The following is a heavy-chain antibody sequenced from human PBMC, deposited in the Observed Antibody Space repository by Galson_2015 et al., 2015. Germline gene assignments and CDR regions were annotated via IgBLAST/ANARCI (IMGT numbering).Heavy chain of an antibody. V-gene: IGHV3-74*01. CDR2: INSDGSST. CDR1: GFTFSSYW. CDR3: AREPIAAAGFDY. J-gene: IGHJ4*02. D-gene: IGHD6-13*01. Sequence: LRLSCAASGFTFSSYWMHWVRQAPGKGLVWVSRINSDGSSTSYADSVKGRFTISRDNAKNTLYLQMNSLRAEDTAVYYCAREPIAAAGFDYWGQGTLVTVSS.